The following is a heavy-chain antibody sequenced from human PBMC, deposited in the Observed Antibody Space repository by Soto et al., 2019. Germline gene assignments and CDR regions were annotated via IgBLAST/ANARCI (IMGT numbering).Heavy chain of an antibody. Sequence: PSETLSLTCTVSGGSISSSSYYWGWIRQPPGKGLEWIGSIYYSGSTYYNPSLKSRVTISVDTSKNQFSLKLSSVTAADTAVYYFARHSGSIAAGYDAFDIWGQGTMVTVSS. V-gene: IGHV4-39*01. CDR2: IYYSGST. J-gene: IGHJ3*02. D-gene: IGHD6-13*01. CDR1: GGSISSSSYY. CDR3: ARHSGSIAAGYDAFDI.